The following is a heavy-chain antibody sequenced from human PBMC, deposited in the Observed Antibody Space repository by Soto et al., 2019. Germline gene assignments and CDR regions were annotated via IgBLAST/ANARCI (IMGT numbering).Heavy chain of an antibody. CDR2: IYYSGST. CDR1: GGSISSSSYY. J-gene: IGHJ6*02. D-gene: IGHD6-25*01. V-gene: IGHV4-39*01. CDR3: ARLRASAYYYYGMDV. Sequence: SETLSLTCTVSGGSISSSSYYWGWIRQPPGKGLEWIGNIYYSGSTYYNPSLKSRVTISVDTSENQFSLKLSSVTAADSAVFYCARLRASAYYYYGMDVWGQGTTVT.